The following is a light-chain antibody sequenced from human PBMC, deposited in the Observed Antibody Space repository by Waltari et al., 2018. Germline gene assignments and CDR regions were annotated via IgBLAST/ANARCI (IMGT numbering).Light chain of an antibody. CDR3: GAWDDKVKAWL. CDR1: IYNLGINP. Sequence: LTQSPSLSGTPGQRVAIPCSGAIYNLGINPVNWYQQFPGAAPRVVMTATNERPSGIPDRFSGSKSGNSASLTISGLRFEDESDFYCGAWDDKVKAWLFGGGTTVTVL. V-gene: IGLV1-44*01. J-gene: IGLJ2*01. CDR2: ATN.